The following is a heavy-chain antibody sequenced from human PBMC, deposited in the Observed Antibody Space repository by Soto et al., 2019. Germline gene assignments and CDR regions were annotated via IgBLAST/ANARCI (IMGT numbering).Heavy chain of an antibody. CDR2: INPKFGDT. CDR1: GYTFSAYY. D-gene: IGHD3-10*01. V-gene: IGHV1-2*02. CDR3: ARNMDYYYGPGSGNGHGV. J-gene: IGHJ6*02. Sequence: QVQLVQSGAEVKEPGDSVRVSCEASGYTFSAYYIHWVRQAPGQGLEWMGWINPKFGDTTYAQDFQGRVTMTRDMSISTVYMELIRLTSDDTAIYYGARNMDYYYGPGSGNGHGVWGQWTTVTVFS.